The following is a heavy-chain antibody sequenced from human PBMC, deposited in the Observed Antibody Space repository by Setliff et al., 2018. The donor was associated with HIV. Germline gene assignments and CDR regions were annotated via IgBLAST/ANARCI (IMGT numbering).Heavy chain of an antibody. D-gene: IGHD2-8*01. Sequence: TLSLTCAVSGYSISTAYYWGWIRQPPGKGLEWIGSIYYSGRTYYNPSLKSRVTMSVDTSTNQFSLDLTSVTAADTAVYFCAGEIAPAARLPNVGGPPPPGYYHYMDVWGKGTTVTVSS. CDR3: AGEIAPAARLPNVGGPPPPGYYHYMDV. CDR1: GYSISTAYY. J-gene: IGHJ6*03. V-gene: IGHV4-38-2*02. CDR2: IYYSGRT.